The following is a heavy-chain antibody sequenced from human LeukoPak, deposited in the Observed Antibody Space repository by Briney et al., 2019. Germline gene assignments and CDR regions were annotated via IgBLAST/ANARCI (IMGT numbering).Heavy chain of an antibody. Sequence: GGSLRLSCAASGFTFSTYAMSWVRQAPGKGLEWVANIKQDGSEKYYVDSVKGRFTISRDNAKNSLYLQMNSLRAEDTAVYYCARVSHTPYAYYDFWSGYEQSFDYWGQGTLVTVSS. CDR2: IKQDGSEK. CDR3: ARVSHTPYAYYDFWSGYEQSFDY. J-gene: IGHJ4*02. V-gene: IGHV3-7*01. CDR1: GFTFSTYA. D-gene: IGHD3-3*01.